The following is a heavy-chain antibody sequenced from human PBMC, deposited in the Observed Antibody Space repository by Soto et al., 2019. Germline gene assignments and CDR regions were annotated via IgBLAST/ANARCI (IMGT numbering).Heavy chain of an antibody. CDR2: IYPGDSDA. Sequence: GESLKISCQGSGYSFTNYWIGWVRQMPGKGLEWMGIIYPGDSDARYSPSFQGQVTISADKSVTTAYLQWSSLKASDTAMYYCARLHDILTGPYFDYWGQGTLVTVSS. V-gene: IGHV5-51*01. J-gene: IGHJ4*02. CDR1: GYSFTNYW. CDR3: ARLHDILTGPYFDY. D-gene: IGHD3-9*01.